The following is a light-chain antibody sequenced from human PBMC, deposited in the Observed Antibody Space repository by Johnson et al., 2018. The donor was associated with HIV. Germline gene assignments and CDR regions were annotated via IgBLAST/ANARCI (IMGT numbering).Light chain of an antibody. V-gene: IGLV1-51*01. J-gene: IGLJ1*01. CDR2: DNN. CDR1: SSNIGNNY. CDR3: GTWDSSLSVLYV. Sequence: QSVLTQPPSVSAAPGQKVTISCSGSSSNIGNNYVSWYQQVPGTAPKLLIYDNNRRPSGIPDRFSGSKSGTSATLGITGLQNGDEADYYCGTWDSSLSVLYVFGTGTKVTVL.